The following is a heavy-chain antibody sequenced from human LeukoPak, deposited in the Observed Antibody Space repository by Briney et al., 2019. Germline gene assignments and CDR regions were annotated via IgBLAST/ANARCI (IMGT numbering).Heavy chain of an antibody. CDR1: GFTFSSYS. CDR3: ARDPVDFWSGYYFDY. J-gene: IGHJ4*02. Sequence: GGSLRLSCAASGFTFSSYSMNWVRQAPGKGLEWVSSISSSSSYIYYADSVKGRFTISRDNAKNSLYLQMNSLRAEDTAVYYCARDPVDFWSGYYFDYWGQGTLVTVSS. D-gene: IGHD3-3*01. CDR2: ISSSSSYI. V-gene: IGHV3-21*01.